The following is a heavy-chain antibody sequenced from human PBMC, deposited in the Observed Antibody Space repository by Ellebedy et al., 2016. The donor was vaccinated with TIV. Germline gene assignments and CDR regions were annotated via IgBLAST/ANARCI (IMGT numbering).Heavy chain of an antibody. CDR3: VRDHSTADYRDY. CDR2: INPIGGST. Sequence: ASVKVSCKASGYTFTSYFIYWVRQAPGQGLEWMGVINPIGGSTTYAQKFQGRVAMTRDTSTSTVYMELSSLRSEDTAVYYCVRDHSTADYRDYWGQGTLVTVSS. J-gene: IGHJ4*02. V-gene: IGHV1-46*01. D-gene: IGHD4-11*01. CDR1: GYTFTSYF.